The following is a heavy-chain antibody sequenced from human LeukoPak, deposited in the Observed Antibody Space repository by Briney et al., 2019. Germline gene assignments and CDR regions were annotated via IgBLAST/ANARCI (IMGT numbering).Heavy chain of an antibody. CDR1: GYTFTGYY. CDR2: INPNSGGT. Sequence: ASVKVSCKASGYTFTGYYMHWVRQAPGQGLEWMGWINPNSGGTNYAQKFQGRVTMTRDTSTSTAYMELRSLRSDDTAVYYCARDWPDYGGNSAHYYYYYGMDVWGQGTTVTVSS. D-gene: IGHD4-23*01. CDR3: ARDWPDYGGNSAHYYYYYGMDV. J-gene: IGHJ6*02. V-gene: IGHV1-2*02.